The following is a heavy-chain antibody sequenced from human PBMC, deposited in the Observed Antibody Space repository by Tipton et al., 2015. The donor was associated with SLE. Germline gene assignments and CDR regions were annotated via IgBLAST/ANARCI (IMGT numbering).Heavy chain of an antibody. CDR3: ASGYGLNGY. Sequence: TLSLTCTVSGGSISSGGYFWSWIRQPPGKGLEWIGYIYNSGNTFYNPSLKSRLNISLDTSNNHFSLKLSSVTAADTAVYYCASGYGLNGYWGQGTLVTVSS. V-gene: IGHV4-30-4*01. D-gene: IGHD2-8*01. CDR1: GGSISSGGYF. CDR2: IYNSGNT. J-gene: IGHJ4*02.